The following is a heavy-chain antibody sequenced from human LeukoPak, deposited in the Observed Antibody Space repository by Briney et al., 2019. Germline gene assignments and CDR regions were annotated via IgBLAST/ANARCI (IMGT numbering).Heavy chain of an antibody. Sequence: PGGSLRLSCAASGFTFDDYAIHWVRQAPGKGLEWVSGISWNSGDIGYADSVKGRFTISRDNAKNSLYLQLNSLRDEDTALYYCVKVYGFSYGYIDYWGQGTLVTVSS. CDR1: GFTFDDYA. V-gene: IGHV3-9*01. D-gene: IGHD5-18*01. J-gene: IGHJ4*02. CDR2: ISWNSGDI. CDR3: VKVYGFSYGYIDY.